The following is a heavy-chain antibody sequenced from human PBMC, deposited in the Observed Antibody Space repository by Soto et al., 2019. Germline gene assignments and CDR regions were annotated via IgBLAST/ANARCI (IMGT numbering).Heavy chain of an antibody. D-gene: IGHD6-13*01. CDR2: IWYDGSNK. Sequence: QVQLVESGGGVVQPGSSLRLSCAASGFTFRSYGMHWVRQAPGKRLELGAVIWYDGSNKYYADSVKVRFTISRDNSKKRVYLQMISLRAVETAVYYSAREGEGIAVINTRPYYYYGMDVWGQGTTVTVFS. CDR3: AREGEGIAVINTRPYYYYGMDV. J-gene: IGHJ6*02. CDR1: GFTFRSYG. V-gene: IGHV3-33*01.